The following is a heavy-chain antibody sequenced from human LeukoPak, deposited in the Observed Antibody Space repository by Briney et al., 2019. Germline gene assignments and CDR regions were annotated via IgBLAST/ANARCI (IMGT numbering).Heavy chain of an antibody. V-gene: IGHV3-53*01. CDR3: AKVDIVATAKPYYFDY. D-gene: IGHD5-12*01. J-gene: IGHJ4*02. CDR1: GFTVSSHY. Sequence: PGGSLRLSCAASGFTVSSHYMSWVRQAPGKGLEWVSVIYSGGSTYYADSVKGRFTISRDNSKNTLYLQMNSLRAEDTAVYYCAKVDIVATAKPYYFDYWGQGTLVTVSS. CDR2: IYSGGST.